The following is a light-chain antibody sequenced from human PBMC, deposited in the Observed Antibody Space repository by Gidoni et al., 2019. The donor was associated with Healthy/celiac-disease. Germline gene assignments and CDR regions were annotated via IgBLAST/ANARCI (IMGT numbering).Light chain of an antibody. V-gene: IGKV3-11*01. J-gene: IGKJ4*01. CDR3: QQRSNWPPLT. CDR1: QSVSSY. CDR2: DAS. Sequence: EIVLTQSPATLSLSPGERATLSCRASQSVSSYLAWYQQKPGQAPRLLIYDASNRATGIPARVSGSGSGTDFTRTISSLEPEDFAGYYCQQRSNWPPLTFGGGTKVEIK.